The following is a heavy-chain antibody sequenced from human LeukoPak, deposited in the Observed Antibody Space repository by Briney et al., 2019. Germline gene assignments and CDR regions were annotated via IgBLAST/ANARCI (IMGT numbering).Heavy chain of an antibody. CDR3: TKAPVNSCLGAFCYPFDS. CDR2: TFCRRPDT. CDR1: GFTFTNYA. Sequence: PGGSLRLSCAASGFTFTNYAMSWVGQTPGKGLEWVSATFCRRPDTYHADYVKGRFTVSRDNSKNTMYLQMNSLRAEDTAIYYCTKAPVNSCLGAFCYPFDSWGQGTLVTVSS. V-gene: IGHV3-23*01. J-gene: IGHJ4*02. D-gene: IGHD2-15*01.